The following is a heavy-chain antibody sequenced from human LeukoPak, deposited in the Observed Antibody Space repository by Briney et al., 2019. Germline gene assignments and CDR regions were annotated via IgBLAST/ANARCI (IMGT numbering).Heavy chain of an antibody. J-gene: IGHJ4*02. D-gene: IGHD3-22*01. CDR2: ISWNSGSI. CDR3: AKDIGGYSSGYLS. V-gene: IGHV3-9*01. Sequence: GRSLRLSCAASGFTFDDYAMHWVRQAPGKGLEWVSGISWNSGSIGYADSVKGRFTISRDNAKNSLYLQMNSLRAEDTALYYCAKDIGGYSSGYLSWGQGTLVTVSS. CDR1: GFTFDDYA.